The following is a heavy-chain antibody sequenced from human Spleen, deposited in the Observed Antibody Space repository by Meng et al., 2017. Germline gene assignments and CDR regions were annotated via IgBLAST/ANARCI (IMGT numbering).Heavy chain of an antibody. D-gene: IGHD2-2*01. CDR2: INAVFGTT. Sequence: SVKVSCKALGGIFSNYVIGWVRQAPGQGLEWMGGINAVFGTTNYAQKFQDRVTITSDESTSTVYMELTRLTSEDTAVYFCARKAGNCVSATCYSLDYWGQGTLVTVSS. CDR1: GGIFSNYV. J-gene: IGHJ4*02. V-gene: IGHV1-69*13. CDR3: ARKAGNCVSATCYSLDY.